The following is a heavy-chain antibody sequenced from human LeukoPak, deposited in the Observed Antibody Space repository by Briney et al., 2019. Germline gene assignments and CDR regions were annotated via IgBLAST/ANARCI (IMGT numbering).Heavy chain of an antibody. CDR1: GYTFTGYY. D-gene: IGHD6-6*01. J-gene: IGHJ4*02. Sequence: ASVKVSCKASGYTFTGYYMHWVRQAPGQGLEWMGWINPNSGGTNYAQKFQGWVTMTRDTSISTAYMELSRLRSDDTAGYDWAKKSGSSELYYLGQGTLVTVSS. V-gene: IGHV1-2*04. CDR2: INPNSGGT. CDR3: AKKSGSSELYY.